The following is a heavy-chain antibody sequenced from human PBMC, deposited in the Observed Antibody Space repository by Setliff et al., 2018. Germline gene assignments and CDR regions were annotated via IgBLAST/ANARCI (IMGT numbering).Heavy chain of an antibody. V-gene: IGHV5-51*01. Sequence: GESLKISCKGSGYTFTTNWIAWVRQMPGKGLEWMGIIYPGDSDTRYSPSFQGRVTISADKSISTAYLQWSSLKASDTAMYYFATLGTVVVDAFDFWGQGTRVTVSS. CDR1: GYTFTTNW. CDR2: IYPGDSDT. J-gene: IGHJ3*01. CDR3: ATLGTVVVDAFDF. D-gene: IGHD2-15*01.